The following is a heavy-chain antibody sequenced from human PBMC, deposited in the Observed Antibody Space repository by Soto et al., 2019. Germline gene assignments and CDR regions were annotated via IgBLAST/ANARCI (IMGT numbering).Heavy chain of an antibody. CDR1: GGSFSGYY. V-gene: IGHV4-34*01. D-gene: IGHD3-10*01. J-gene: IGHJ3*02. CDR2: INHSGST. CDR3: ARVRGPVNHDAFDI. Sequence: QVQLQQWGAGLLKPSETLSLTCAVYGGSFSGYYWSWIRQPPGKGLEWIGEINHSGSTNYNPSLKSRVTISVDTSKNQFSLKLSSVTAADTAVYYCARVRGPVNHDAFDIWGQGTMVTVSS.